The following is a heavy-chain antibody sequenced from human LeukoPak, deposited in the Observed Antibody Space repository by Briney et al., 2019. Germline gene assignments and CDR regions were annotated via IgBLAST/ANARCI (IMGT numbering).Heavy chain of an antibody. CDR2: IYHSGST. J-gene: IGHJ6*02. CDR1: GGSISSGGYS. V-gene: IGHV4-30-2*01. CDR3: ARDLRGSGSYYYYYGMDV. D-gene: IGHD3-10*01. Sequence: SETLSLTCAVSGGSISSGGYSWSWIRQPPGKGLEWIGYIYHSGSTYYNPSLKSRVTISVDTSKNQFSLKLSSVTAADTAVYYCARDLRGSGSYYYYYGMDVWGQGTTVTVSS.